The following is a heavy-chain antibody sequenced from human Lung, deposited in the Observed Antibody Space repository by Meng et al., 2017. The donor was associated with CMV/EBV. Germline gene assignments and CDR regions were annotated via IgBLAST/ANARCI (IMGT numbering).Heavy chain of an antibody. CDR1: GYTFTDYY. D-gene: IGHD1-1*01. CDR2: INPNSGGT. V-gene: IGHV1-2*02. CDR3: ARDVGTGAAGY. J-gene: IGHJ4*02. Sequence: ASXXVSCKASGYTFTDYYIHWVRQAPGQGLEWMGWINPNSGGTNYAQKVQGRVTMTTDTSIRTTYMELNRLTSDDTAKFYCARDVGTGAAGYWGQGTLVTVSS.